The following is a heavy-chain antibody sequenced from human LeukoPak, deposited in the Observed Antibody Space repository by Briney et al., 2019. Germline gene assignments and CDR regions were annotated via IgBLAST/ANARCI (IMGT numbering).Heavy chain of an antibody. CDR2: IKRKGDDGTI. D-gene: IGHD3/OR15-3a*01. CDR3: TAGTGRSDFDY. V-gene: IGHV3-15*01. Sequence: GGSLRLSCAASEFTFSNAWMSWVRQAPGRGLEWVGRIKRKGDDGTIDYAAPVKGRLSISRDDSKNTLYLQMNSLKSEDTAVYYCTAGTGRSDFDYWGQGTLVTVSS. J-gene: IGHJ4*02. CDR1: EFTFSNAW.